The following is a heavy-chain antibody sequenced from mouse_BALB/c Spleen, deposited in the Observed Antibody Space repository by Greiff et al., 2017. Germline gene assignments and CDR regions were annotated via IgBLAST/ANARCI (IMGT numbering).Heavy chain of an antibody. D-gene: IGHD2-1*01. CDR2: LNSNGGST. J-gene: IGHJ4*01. CDR3: ARRNYGNYYAMDY. V-gene: IGHV5-6-3*01. Sequence: VQLKESGGGLVQPGGSLKLSCAASGFTFSSYGMSWVRQTPDKRLELVATLNSNGGSTYYPDSVKGRFTISRDNAKNTLYLQMSSLKSEDTAMYYCARRNYGNYYAMDYWGQGTSVTVSS. CDR1: GFTFSSYG.